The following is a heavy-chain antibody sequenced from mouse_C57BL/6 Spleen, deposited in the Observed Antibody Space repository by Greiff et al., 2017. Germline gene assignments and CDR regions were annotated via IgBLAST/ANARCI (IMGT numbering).Heavy chain of an antibody. CDR1: GYTFTSYW. CDR2: IHPYSSCT. J-gene: IGHJ3*01. V-gene: IGHV1-64*01. CDR3: ARWGYGAWFAY. Sequence: QVQLQQPGAELVKPGASVKLSCKASGYTFTSYWLHWVKQRPGQGLEWIGMIHPYSSCTNYNQKFKSKATLPVDKSSSTTYMQLSSLTSEDSAVYYCARWGYGAWFAYWGQGTLVTVSA. D-gene: IGHD3-1*01.